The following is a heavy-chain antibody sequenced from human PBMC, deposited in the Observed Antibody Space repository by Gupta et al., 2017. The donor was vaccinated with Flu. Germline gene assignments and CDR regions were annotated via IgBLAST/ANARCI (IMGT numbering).Heavy chain of an antibody. CDR2: ISSSSSYI. V-gene: IGHV3-21*01. CDR1: GFTFSSYS. D-gene: IGHD1-26*01. J-gene: IGHJ4*02. CDR3: ARDRLPYSGSYSRSSYFDY. Sequence: EVQLVASGGGLVKPGGSLRLSCAASGFTFSSYSMNWVRQAPGKGLEWVSSISSSSSYIYYADSVKGRFTISRDNAKNSLYLQMNSLRAEDTAVDYCARDRLPYSGSYSRSSYFDYWGQGTLVTVSS.